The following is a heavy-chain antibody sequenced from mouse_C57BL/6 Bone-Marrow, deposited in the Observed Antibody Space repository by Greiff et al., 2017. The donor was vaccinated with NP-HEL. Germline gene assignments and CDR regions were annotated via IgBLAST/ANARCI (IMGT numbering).Heavy chain of an antibody. D-gene: IGHD1-1*01. J-gene: IGHJ3*01. CDR3: ARSDYYGSRGFAY. CDR2: ISYSGST. V-gene: IGHV3-8*01. CDR1: GYSITSDY. Sequence: EVQRVESGPGLAKPSQTLSLTCSVTGYSITSDYWNWIRKFPGNKLEYMGYISYSGSTYYNPSLKSRISITRDTSKNQYYLQLNSVTTEDTATYYCARSDYYGSRGFAYWGQGTLVTVSA.